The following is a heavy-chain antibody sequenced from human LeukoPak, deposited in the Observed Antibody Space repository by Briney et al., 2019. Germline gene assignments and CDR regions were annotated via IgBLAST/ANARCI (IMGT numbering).Heavy chain of an antibody. J-gene: IGHJ4*02. V-gene: IGHV5-51*01. CDR2: IYPGDSDT. CDR1: GYSFTSSW. D-gene: IGHD1-26*01. CDR3: ARLLGGWESNVGPFDY. Sequence: GESLKISCKGSGYSFTSSWIGWVRQMPGKGTEWMGIIYPGDSDTRYSPSFQGQVTISADKSIRTAYLQWNSLKASDTAMYYCARLLGGWESNVGPFDYWGQGTLVTVSS.